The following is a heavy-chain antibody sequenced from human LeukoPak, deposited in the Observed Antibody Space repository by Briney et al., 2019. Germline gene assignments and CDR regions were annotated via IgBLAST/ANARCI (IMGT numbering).Heavy chain of an antibody. Sequence: GGSLRLSCAASGFTFDNYRMSWVRQAPGKGLEWVSTVNADGGNTYYADSVKGRFTISRDNSKSTLILQVNSLRVEDTALYYCTKRVKYGGTWDHFADWGQGTLVTVSS. CDR2: VNADGGNT. CDR3: TKRVKYGGTWDHFAD. D-gene: IGHD1-26*01. V-gene: IGHV3-23*01. CDR1: GFTFDNYR. J-gene: IGHJ4*02.